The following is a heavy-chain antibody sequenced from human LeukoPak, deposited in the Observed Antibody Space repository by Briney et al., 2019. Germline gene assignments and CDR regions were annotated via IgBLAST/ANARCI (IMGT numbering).Heavy chain of an antibody. J-gene: IGHJ5*02. D-gene: IGHD6-25*01. CDR1: GFPFGNFW. CDR2: MDTGGRIT. CDR3: ATDVTGSEDR. V-gene: IGHV3-74*01. Sequence: GGSLRLSCVVSGFPFGNFWMHWVRQVPGKGLVWVARMDTGGRITDYADSVKGRFTISRDNARNTLYLQMRSLRADDTALYYCATDVTGSEDRWGQGTLVTVSS.